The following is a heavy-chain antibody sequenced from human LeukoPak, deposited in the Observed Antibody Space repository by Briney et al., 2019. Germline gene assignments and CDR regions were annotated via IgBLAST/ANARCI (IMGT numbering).Heavy chain of an antibody. CDR3: AKGAYDSFLDDAFDI. CDR1: GFTFDDYA. D-gene: IGHD3-22*01. CDR2: ISWNSGSI. V-gene: IGHV3-9*01. J-gene: IGHJ3*02. Sequence: GGSLRLSCAASGFTFDDYAMHWVRQAPGKGLEWVSGISWNSGSIGYADSVKGRFTISRDNAKNSLYLQMNSLRAEDTALYYCAKGAYDSFLDDAFDIWGQGTMVTVSS.